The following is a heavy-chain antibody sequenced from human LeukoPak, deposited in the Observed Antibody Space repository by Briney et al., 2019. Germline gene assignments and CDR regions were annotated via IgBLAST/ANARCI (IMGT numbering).Heavy chain of an antibody. D-gene: IGHD6-25*01. CDR3: ARDTSGGPYNYFDP. J-gene: IGHJ5*02. CDR2: INPNSGGT. Sequence: ASVKVSCKASGYTFTHYYIYWVRQAPGQGLEWMGWINPNSGGTNYPQKFLGRVTMTRDTSISTAYMELSSLRPDDTAVYYCARDTSGGPYNYFDPWGQGTLVTVSS. V-gene: IGHV1-2*02. CDR1: GYTFTHYY.